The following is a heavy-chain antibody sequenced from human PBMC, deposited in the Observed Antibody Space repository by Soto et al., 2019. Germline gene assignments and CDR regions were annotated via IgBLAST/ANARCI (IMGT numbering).Heavy chain of an antibody. D-gene: IGHD3-22*01. Sequence: PSETLSLTCTVSGGSISSYYWSWIRQPPGKGLEWIGYIYYSGSTNYNPSLKSRVTISVDTSKNQFSLKLSSVTAADTAVYYCARGYYDSSGYYLIDNRGQGTIVTVSS. CDR1: GGSISSYY. CDR3: ARGYYDSSGYYLIDN. CDR2: IYYSGST. J-gene: IGHJ3*02. V-gene: IGHV4-59*01.